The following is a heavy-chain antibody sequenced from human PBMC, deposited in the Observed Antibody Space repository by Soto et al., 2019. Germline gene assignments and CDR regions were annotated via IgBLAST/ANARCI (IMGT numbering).Heavy chain of an antibody. CDR2: IGAADDP. CDR1: GFTFSTYD. V-gene: IGHV3-13*05. D-gene: IGHD2-15*01. CDR3: ARDYLATYQRYCSGGTCPIDY. Sequence: GGSLRLSCAASGFTFSTYDMHWVRQATGKGLEWVSAIGAADDPYYSGSVKGRFTISRENAKSSLSLQMNSLRAEDTAVYYCARDYLATYQRYCSGGTCPIDYWGQGTLVTVSS. J-gene: IGHJ4*02.